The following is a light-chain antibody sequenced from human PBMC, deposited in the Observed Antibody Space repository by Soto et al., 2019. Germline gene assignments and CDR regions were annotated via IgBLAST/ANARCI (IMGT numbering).Light chain of an antibody. CDR3: GSWDSSLSAYV. V-gene: IGLV1-51*01. CDR2: DDN. J-gene: IGLJ1*01. Sequence: QSVRTQPPSVSAAPGRHVTISSSGSSSNIGGNSVSWYQQLPGTAPKLLIYDDNKRPSGIPDRFSGSKYGTSATLGITGFQTGDEADYYCGSWDSSLSAYVFGTGTKVTVL. CDR1: SSNIGGNS.